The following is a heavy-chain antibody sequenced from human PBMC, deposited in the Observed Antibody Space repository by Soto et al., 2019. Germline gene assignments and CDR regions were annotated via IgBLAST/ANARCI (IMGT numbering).Heavy chain of an antibody. V-gene: IGHV4-34*01. CDR1: GDSLRGQS. CDR3: AREDSYGWSGESLDV. D-gene: IGHD6-19*01. CDR2: LDKSGGT. J-gene: IGHJ6*02. Sequence: QVQLQQWGAGLLKASETLSLTCAVVGDSLRGQSWNWIRQSPGKGLEWIGELDKSGGTNYNPSLKRRAIISDDTSKNQFSLTLTSVTAADTAVYYCAREDSYGWSGESLDVWGQGATVTVSS.